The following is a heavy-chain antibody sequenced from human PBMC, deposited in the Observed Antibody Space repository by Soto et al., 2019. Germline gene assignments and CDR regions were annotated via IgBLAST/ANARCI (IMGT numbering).Heavy chain of an antibody. CDR1: GDSVSSNSAA. J-gene: IGHJ5*02. D-gene: IGHD6-6*01. Sequence: PSQTLSLTCAISGDSVSSNSAAWNWIRQSPSRGLEWLGRTYYRSKWYNDYAVSVKSRITINPDTSKNQFSLQLNSVTPEDTAVNYCARDLEQLGPQSNWFDPWGQGTLVTVSS. CDR2: TYYRSKWYN. CDR3: ARDLEQLGPQSNWFDP. V-gene: IGHV6-1*01.